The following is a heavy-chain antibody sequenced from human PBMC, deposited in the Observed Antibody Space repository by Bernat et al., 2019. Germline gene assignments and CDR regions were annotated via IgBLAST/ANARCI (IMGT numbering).Heavy chain of an antibody. CDR3: ATFNVAATFLGAFDI. CDR1: GFTFSSYA. Sequence: EVQLLESGGGLVQPGGSLRLSCAASGFTFSSYAMSWVRQAPGKGLEWVSAISGSGGSTYYADSVKGRFTISRDNSKNTLYLQMNNLRAEDTAVYYCATFNVAATFLGAFDIWGQGTMVTVSS. J-gene: IGHJ3*02. CDR2: ISGSGGST. V-gene: IGHV3-23*01. D-gene: IGHD2-15*01.